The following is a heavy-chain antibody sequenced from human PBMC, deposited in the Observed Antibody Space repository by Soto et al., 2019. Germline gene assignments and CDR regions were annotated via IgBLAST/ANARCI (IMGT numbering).Heavy chain of an antibody. CDR2: IAYDGRKA. V-gene: IGHV3-30*18. Sequence: QVQLVESGGGVVQPGTSLTLSCAPSGFTFSSFGMHWVRQAPGKGPEWVAIIAYDGRKAYYADSVKGRFTISRDNSRNTLYLQMNSLGAEDTAVYHCAKILYDSYTSPLDYWGQGTLVTVSS. CDR3: AKILYDSYTSPLDY. J-gene: IGHJ4*02. D-gene: IGHD3-22*01. CDR1: GFTFSSFG.